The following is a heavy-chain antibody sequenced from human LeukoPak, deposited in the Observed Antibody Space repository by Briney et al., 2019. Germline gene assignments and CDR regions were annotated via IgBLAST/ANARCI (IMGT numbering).Heavy chain of an antibody. CDR3: AKVSSIVVVPAANLGY. CDR1: GFTFSSYA. Sequence: GGSLRLSCAASGFTFSSYAMSWVRQAPGKGLEWVSAISGSGGSTYYADSVKGRFTISRDNSKNTLYLQMNSLRAEDTAVYYCAKVSSIVVVPAANLGYWGQGTLVTVSS. V-gene: IGHV3-23*01. D-gene: IGHD2-2*01. CDR2: ISGSGGST. J-gene: IGHJ4*02.